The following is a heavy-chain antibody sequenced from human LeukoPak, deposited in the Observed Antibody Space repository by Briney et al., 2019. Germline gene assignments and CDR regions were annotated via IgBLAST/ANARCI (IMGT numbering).Heavy chain of an antibody. D-gene: IGHD4-17*01. CDR2: IWYDGSNK. J-gene: IGHJ4*02. CDR3: ARDSYGDYGVDY. Sequence: QPGRSLRLSCAASGFTFSSYGMHWVRQAPGKGLEWVAVIWYDGSNKYYADSVKGRFTISRDNSKNTLYLQTNSLRAEDTAVYYCARDSYGDYGVDYWGQGTLVTVSS. V-gene: IGHV3-33*01. CDR1: GFTFSSYG.